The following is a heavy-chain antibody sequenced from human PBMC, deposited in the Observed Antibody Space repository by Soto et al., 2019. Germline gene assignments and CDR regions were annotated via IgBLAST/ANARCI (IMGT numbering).Heavy chain of an antibody. CDR1: CGSISSDY. J-gene: IGHJ4*02. CDR2: IYYSGST. CDR3: ARSDGRY. Sequence: SETLSLTCTVSCGSISSDYWSWIRQPPGKGLEWIGYIYYSGSTNYNPSLKSRVTISVDTSKNQFSLKLSSVTAADTAVYYYARSDGRYWGQGTLVTVSS. V-gene: IGHV4-59*01.